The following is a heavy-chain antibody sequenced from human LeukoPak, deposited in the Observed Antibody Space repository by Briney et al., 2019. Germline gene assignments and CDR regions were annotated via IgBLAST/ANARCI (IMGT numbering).Heavy chain of an antibody. Sequence: GGSLRLSCEGSAFIFSGHWMNWVRQTPGKGLEWVASIKEDGSERQYVDSVKGRFSISRDNTKGSLFLQLNSLRAEDTAVYYCARDPAPGIPDYLDYWGHGTLVTVSS. J-gene: IGHJ4*03. CDR2: IKEDGSER. V-gene: IGHV3-7*03. CDR1: AFIFSGHW. CDR3: ARDPAPGIPDYLDY. D-gene: IGHD1-26*01.